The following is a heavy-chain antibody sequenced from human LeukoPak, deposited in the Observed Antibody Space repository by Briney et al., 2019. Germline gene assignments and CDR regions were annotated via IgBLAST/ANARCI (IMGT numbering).Heavy chain of an antibody. CDR2: IKSKTDGGTT. D-gene: IGHD6-19*01. Sequence: GGPLRLSCAASGFTFSDAWMSWVRQAPGKGLEWVGRIKSKTDGGTTDYAAPVKGRFTISRDDSKNTLYLQMNSLKTEDTAVYYCTTDLPNLTVAAPDYWGQGTLVTVSS. V-gene: IGHV3-15*01. CDR1: GFTFSDAW. CDR3: TTDLPNLTVAAPDY. J-gene: IGHJ4*02.